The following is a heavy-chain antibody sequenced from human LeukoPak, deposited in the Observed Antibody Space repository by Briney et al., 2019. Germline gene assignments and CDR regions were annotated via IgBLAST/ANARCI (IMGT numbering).Heavy chain of an antibody. CDR3: ARSGIDAFDI. D-gene: IGHD6-25*01. CDR1: GGSFSGYY. V-gene: IGHV4-34*01. J-gene: IGHJ3*02. Sequence: SETLSLTCAVYGGSFSGYYWSWIRQPPGKGLEWIGEINHSGSTNYNPSLKSRVTMSVDTSKNQFSLKLSSVTAADTAVYYCARSGIDAFDIWGQGTMVTVSS. CDR2: INHSGST.